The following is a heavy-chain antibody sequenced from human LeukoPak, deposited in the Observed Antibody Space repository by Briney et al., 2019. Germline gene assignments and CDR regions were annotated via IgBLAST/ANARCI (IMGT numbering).Heavy chain of an antibody. CDR2: ISGSGGST. D-gene: IGHD6-19*01. CDR3: AKAISGGSGWYGAFDI. J-gene: IGHJ3*02. V-gene: IGHV3-23*01. CDR1: GFTFSSYA. Sequence: PGGSLRLSCAASGFTFSSYAMSWVRQAPGKGLEWVSAISGSGGSTYYADSVKGRFTISRDNSKNTLYLQMNSLRAEDTAVYYCAKAISGGSGWYGAFDIWGQGTMVTVSS.